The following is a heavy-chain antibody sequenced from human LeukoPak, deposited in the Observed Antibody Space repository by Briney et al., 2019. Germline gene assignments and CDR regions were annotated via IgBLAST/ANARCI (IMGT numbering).Heavy chain of an antibody. CDR3: ARDYDFWSGYSS. CDR2: IIPIFGTA. Sequence: ASVKVSCKASGYTFTSYAMNWVRQAPGQGLEWMGGIIPIFGTANYAQKFQGRVTITADKSTSTAYMELSSLRSEDTAVYYCARDYDFWSGYSSWGQGTLVTVSS. V-gene: IGHV1-69*06. D-gene: IGHD3-3*01. CDR1: GYTFTSYA. J-gene: IGHJ4*02.